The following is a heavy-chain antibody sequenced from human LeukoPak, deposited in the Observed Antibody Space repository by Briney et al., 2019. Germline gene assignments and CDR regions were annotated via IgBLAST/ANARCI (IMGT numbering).Heavy chain of an antibody. Sequence: PGGSLRLSCAASGFTFSNYWMLWLRQAPGMGLVWVSRIKSDGTDTTYADSVKGRFTISRDNSKNTLYLQMNSLRTEDTAVYYCANPQTTRGYYYWGQGTLVTVSS. CDR3: ANPQTTRGYYY. D-gene: IGHD3-10*01. J-gene: IGHJ4*02. V-gene: IGHV3-74*01. CDR1: GFTFSNYW. CDR2: IKSDGTDT.